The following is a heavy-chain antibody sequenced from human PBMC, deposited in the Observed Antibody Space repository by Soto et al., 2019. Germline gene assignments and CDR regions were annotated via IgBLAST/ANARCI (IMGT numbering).Heavy chain of an antibody. CDR2: IYSNGNT. D-gene: IGHD3-10*01. J-gene: IGHJ6*02. V-gene: IGHV4-59*01. CDR1: GCSIRSYY. CDR3: ARLYYVLGRPLMDV. Sequence: QVQLQESGPGLVKPSETLSLTCAVSGCSIRSYYWTWVRQPPGKGLEWIGYIYSNGNTKYNPSLKSRVTMSVDTPKNQFSLKVGSVNAADTAVYYCARLYYVLGRPLMDVWGQGTTVTVSS.